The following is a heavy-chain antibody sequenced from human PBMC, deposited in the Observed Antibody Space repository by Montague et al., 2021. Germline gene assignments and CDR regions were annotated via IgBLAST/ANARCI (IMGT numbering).Heavy chain of an antibody. CDR2: ITATGGRT. J-gene: IGHJ4*02. CDR1: GFTFSAFV. CDR3: DASDF. V-gene: IGHV3-23*01. Sequence: YLSLSFSASGFTFSAFVMSWARQAPGKGLEWVSTITATGGRTFHADSVRGRFTISRDNSKNMLYLEMNSLRAEDTATYYCDASDFWGQGVLVTVSS.